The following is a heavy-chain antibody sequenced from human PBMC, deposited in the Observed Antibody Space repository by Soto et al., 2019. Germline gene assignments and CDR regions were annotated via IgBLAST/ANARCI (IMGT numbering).Heavy chain of an antibody. V-gene: IGHV3-21*01. Sequence: PGGSLRLSCAASGFTFSSYSMNWVRQAPGKGLEWVSSISSSSSYIYYADSVKGRFTISRDNAKNSLYLQMNSLRAEDTAVYYCARDVLLIAAAVLWFDPWGQGTLVTVSS. CDR1: GFTFSSYS. CDR3: ARDVLLIAAAVLWFDP. J-gene: IGHJ5*02. CDR2: ISSSSSYI. D-gene: IGHD6-13*01.